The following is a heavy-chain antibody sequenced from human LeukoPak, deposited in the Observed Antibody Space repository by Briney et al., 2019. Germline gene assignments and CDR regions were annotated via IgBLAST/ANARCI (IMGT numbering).Heavy chain of an antibody. CDR2: IYYSGST. V-gene: IGHV4-30-4*01. Sequence: SETLSLTCTVSGGSISSGDYYWSWIRQPPGKGLEWIGYIYYSGSTYYNPSLKSRVTISVDTSKNQFSLKLSSVTAADTAAYYCARDGVTRWFDPWGQGTLVTVSS. D-gene: IGHD4-17*01. CDR1: GGSISSGDYY. J-gene: IGHJ5*02. CDR3: ARDGVTRWFDP.